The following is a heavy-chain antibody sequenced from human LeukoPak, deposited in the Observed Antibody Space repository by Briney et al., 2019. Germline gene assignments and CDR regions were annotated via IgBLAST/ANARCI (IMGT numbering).Heavy chain of an antibody. CDR2: ITEDGSDQ. V-gene: IGHV3-7*01. CDR3: ARDTYRFDDY. CDR1: GFTFSSYW. Sequence: GGSLRLSCAASGFTFSSYWVSWVRRAPGKGLEWVASITEDGSDQYYVDSVKGRFTISRDNAQTSLYLQMNSLRAEDTAVYYCARDTYRFDDYWGQGTLVTVSS. J-gene: IGHJ4*02.